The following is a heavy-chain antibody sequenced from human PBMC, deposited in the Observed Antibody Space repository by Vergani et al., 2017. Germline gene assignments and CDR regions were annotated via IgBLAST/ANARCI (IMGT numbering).Heavy chain of an antibody. CDR3: ARSLGSSSWYDY. CDR2: IDWDDDK. D-gene: IGHD6-13*01. J-gene: IGHJ4*02. CDR1: GFSLSTSGMC. Sequence: QVTLRESGPALVKPTQTLTLSCTFSGFSLSTSGMCVSWIRQPPGKALEWLALIDWDDDKYYSTSLKTRLTISKDTSKNQVVLTMTNMDPVDTATYYCARSLGSSSWYDYWGQGTLVTVSS. V-gene: IGHV2-70*01.